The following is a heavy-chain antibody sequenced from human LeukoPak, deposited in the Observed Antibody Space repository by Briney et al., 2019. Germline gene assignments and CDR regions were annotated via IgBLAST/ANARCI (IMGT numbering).Heavy chain of an antibody. CDR3: ARSLGTYWGKDFLNWFDP. CDR1: GGTFSSYA. J-gene: IGHJ5*02. D-gene: IGHD3-16*01. CDR2: IIPILGIA. Sequence: SVKVSCKASGGTFSSYAISWVRQAPGQGLEWMGRIIPILGIANYAQKFQGRVTITADKSTSTAYMELTSLKSEDTAVYYCARSLGTYWGKDFLNWFDPWGQGTLVTVSS. V-gene: IGHV1-69*04.